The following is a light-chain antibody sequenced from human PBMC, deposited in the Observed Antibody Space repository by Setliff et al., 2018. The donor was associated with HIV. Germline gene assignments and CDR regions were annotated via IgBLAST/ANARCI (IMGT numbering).Light chain of an antibody. CDR2: GDS. CDR3: QVWHSSSDHYV. Sequence: SYELTQPPSVSVAPGKTASITCGGNNIGSKSVHWYQQKPGQAPVLVVYGDSHRPSGIPARFSGSNSGYTATLTISRVEAGDEADYYCQVWHSSSDHYVFGIGTKVTVL. V-gene: IGLV3-21*03. CDR1: NIGSKS. J-gene: IGLJ1*01.